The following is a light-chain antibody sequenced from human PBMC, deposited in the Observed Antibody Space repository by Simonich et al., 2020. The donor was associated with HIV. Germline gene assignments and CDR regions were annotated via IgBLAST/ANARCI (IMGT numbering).Light chain of an antibody. CDR1: QSVRSD. CDR2: GAS. V-gene: IGKV3-15*01. Sequence: EIVMTQSPATLSVSPGERATLSCRASQSVRSDLAWYQQKPGQAPRLLIYGASTRATGFPARFSGSGSGTEFTLTISSLQSEDFAVYYCQQHNNWPTFGQGTKLEIK. J-gene: IGKJ2*01. CDR3: QQHNNWPT.